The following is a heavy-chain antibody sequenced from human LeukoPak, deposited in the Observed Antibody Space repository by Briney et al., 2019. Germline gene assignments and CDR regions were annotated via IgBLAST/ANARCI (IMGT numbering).Heavy chain of an antibody. V-gene: IGHV1-69*05. Sequence: ASVTVSCKASGGTFSRYAISWVRQAPGQGLEWMGGIIPIFGTANYAQKFQGRVTITTDESTSTAYMELSSLRSEDTAVYYCARDRLKYSSSSTFYYYYMDVWGKGTTVTVSS. J-gene: IGHJ6*03. CDR3: ARDRLKYSSSSTFYYYYMDV. CDR1: GGTFSRYA. CDR2: IIPIFGTA. D-gene: IGHD6-6*01.